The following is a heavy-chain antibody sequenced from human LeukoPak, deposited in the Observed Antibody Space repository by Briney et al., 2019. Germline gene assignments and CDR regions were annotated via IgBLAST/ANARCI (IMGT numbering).Heavy chain of an antibody. V-gene: IGHV3-23*01. D-gene: IGHD2-8*01. CDR3: AKCMSATGVCLNFDS. CDR2: ISGSGGST. J-gene: IGHJ4*02. Sequence: GGSLRLSCAASGFTFSSYAMSWVRQAPGQGLEWVSAISGSGGSTYYADSVKGRFTISRDNSKNTLYLQMNSLRAEDTAVYYCAKCMSATGVCLNFDSWGQGILVTVSS. CDR1: GFTFSSYA.